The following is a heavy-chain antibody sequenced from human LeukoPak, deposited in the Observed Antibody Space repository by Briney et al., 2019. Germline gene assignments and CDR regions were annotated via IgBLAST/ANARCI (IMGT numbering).Heavy chain of an antibody. CDR2: IYDGGSA. Sequence: PSETLSLTCTVSDDSFSISSYYWGWIRQPPGKGLEWIGTIYDGGSAYYSPSLKSRVTISLDTSRNQFSLKLNSVTAADTAVYYCAKEIYGDSTGGRFQHWGQGTLVTVSS. V-gene: IGHV4-39*07. D-gene: IGHD4-17*01. CDR1: DDSFSISSYY. J-gene: IGHJ1*01. CDR3: AKEIYGDSTGGRFQH.